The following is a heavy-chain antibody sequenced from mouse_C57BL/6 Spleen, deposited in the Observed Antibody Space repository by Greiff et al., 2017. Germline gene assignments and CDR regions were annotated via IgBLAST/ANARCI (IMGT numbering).Heavy chain of an antibody. V-gene: IGHV1-52*01. D-gene: IGHD4-1*01. CDR2: IDPSDSDT. CDR1: GYTFTSYW. J-gene: IGHJ4*01. CDR3: AKGPSSWGPYAMGC. Sequence: QVQLQQPGAELVRPGSSVKLSCKASGYTFTSYWMHWVKQRPIQGLEWIGNIDPSDSDTHYNQKFKDKATLTVDKSSSTAYMQLCSLTSEDSAVYYCAKGPSSWGPYAMGCWGHGTSVTVAS.